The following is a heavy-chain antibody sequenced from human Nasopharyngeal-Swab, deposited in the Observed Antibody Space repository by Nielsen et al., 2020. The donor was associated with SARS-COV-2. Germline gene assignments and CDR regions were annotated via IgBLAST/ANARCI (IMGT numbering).Heavy chain of an antibody. D-gene: IGHD2-2*01. Sequence: GESLKISCAAFGFTFSSYSMNWVRQAPGKGLEWVSYISSSSSTIYYADSVKGRFTISRDNAKNSLYLQMNSLRAEDTAVYYCARATRPRYCSSTSCFNWFDPWGQGTLVTVSS. CDR2: ISSSSSTI. CDR3: ARATRPRYCSSTSCFNWFDP. V-gene: IGHV3-48*01. J-gene: IGHJ5*02. CDR1: GFTFSSYS.